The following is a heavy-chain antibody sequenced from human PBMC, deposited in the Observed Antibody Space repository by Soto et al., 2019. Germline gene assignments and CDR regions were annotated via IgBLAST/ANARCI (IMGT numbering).Heavy chain of an antibody. V-gene: IGHV4-34*01. CDR2: IYHTGGT. CDR1: GGSVNGYY. Sequence: SSETLSLTCAVYGGSVNGYYWNWIRQPPGKGLEWIGEIYHTGGTHYNPSLKSRVTMSVDTSKNQFSLRLSSVTAADTAIYYCATRITVFGLLIPPFDPWGQGTQVTVSS. D-gene: IGHD3-3*01. CDR3: ATRITVFGLLIPPFDP. J-gene: IGHJ5*02.